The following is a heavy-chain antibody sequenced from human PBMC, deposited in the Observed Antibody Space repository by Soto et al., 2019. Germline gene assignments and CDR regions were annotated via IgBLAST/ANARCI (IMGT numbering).Heavy chain of an antibody. CDR3: ARYRGYFDY. CDR2: IYYSGRT. V-gene: IGHV4-59*01. D-gene: IGHD3-16*02. J-gene: IGHJ4*02. CDR1: GGSLSRYY. Sequence: SETLSLTCTVSGGSLSRYYWSWIRQPPGNRLEWIGYIYYSGRTNYNPSLESRGTISVDTSKNQLSLKLSSVTAADTAVYYCARYRGYFDYRDQGTLGAVSS.